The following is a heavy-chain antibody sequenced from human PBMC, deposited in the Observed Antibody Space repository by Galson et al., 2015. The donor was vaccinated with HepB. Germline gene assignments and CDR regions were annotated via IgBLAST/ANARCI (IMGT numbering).Heavy chain of an antibody. J-gene: IGHJ4*02. CDR2: IKHDGSEK. D-gene: IGHD5/OR15-5a*01. CDR1: GFTFSSYW. CDR3: VKSIDY. Sequence: SLRLSCAASGFTFSSYWMSWVRQAPGKGLEWVAHIKHDGSEKYYVDSVKGRFTISRDNAKNSVYLQMNSLRVEDTAVYYCVKSIDYWGQGTLVTVSS. V-gene: IGHV3-7*01.